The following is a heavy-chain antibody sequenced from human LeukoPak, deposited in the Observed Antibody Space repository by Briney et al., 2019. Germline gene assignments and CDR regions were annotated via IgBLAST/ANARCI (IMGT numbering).Heavy chain of an antibody. Sequence: GGSLRLSCAASGFTVSSNYMSWVRXAPXKXXEWVSVISSGGRTYYADSVKGRFTISRDNSKNTLYLQMNSLRAEDTAVYYCARDPGTIAAGYWGQGTLVTVSS. D-gene: IGHD6-13*01. V-gene: IGHV3-66*01. CDR2: ISSGGRT. J-gene: IGHJ4*02. CDR3: ARDPGTIAAGY. CDR1: GFTVSSNY.